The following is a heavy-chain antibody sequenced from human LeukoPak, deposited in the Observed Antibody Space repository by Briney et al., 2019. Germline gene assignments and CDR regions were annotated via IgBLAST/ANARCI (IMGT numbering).Heavy chain of an antibody. Sequence: GASVKVSCKASGYTFTGYYMHWVRQAPGQGLEWMGWINPNSGGTNYAQKFQGRVTMTRDTSISTAYMELSRLRSDDTAVYYCARDHKSGYSYGFGIVGAIPDYWGQGTLVTVSS. J-gene: IGHJ4*02. CDR2: INPNSGGT. CDR3: ARDHKSGYSYGFGIVGAIPDY. CDR1: GYTFTGYY. V-gene: IGHV1-2*02. D-gene: IGHD5-18*01.